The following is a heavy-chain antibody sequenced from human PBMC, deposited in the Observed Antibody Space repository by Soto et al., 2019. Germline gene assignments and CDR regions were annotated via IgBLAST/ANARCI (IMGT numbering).Heavy chain of an antibody. CDR3: TTGLYSDTLTGYRDVAY. D-gene: IGHD3-9*01. V-gene: IGHV3-15*01. J-gene: IGHJ4*02. Sequence: LGGSLRLSCAGSAVILSHPWMTWGRQAAGKGLEWVGHITSKTDGGAADYAEPVKGRFKIYSDHSKNPVYMQMKSIKTQDAAVYYCTTGLYSDTLTGYRDVAYCGQGT. CDR2: ITSKTDGGAA. CDR1: AVILSHPW.